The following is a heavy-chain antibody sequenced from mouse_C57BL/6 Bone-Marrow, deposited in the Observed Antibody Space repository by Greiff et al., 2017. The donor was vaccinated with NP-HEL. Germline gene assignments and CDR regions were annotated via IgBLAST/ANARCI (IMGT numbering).Heavy chain of an antibody. CDR3: TVSYGYFDV. Sequence: VQLQQSGAELVRPGASVKLSCTASGFNIKDDYMHWVKQRPEQGLEWIGWIDPENGDTEYASKFQGKATITADTYSNTAYLQLSSLTSEDTAVYYCTVSYGYFDVWGTGTTVTVSS. V-gene: IGHV14-4*01. CDR1: GFNIKDDY. CDR2: IDPENGDT. J-gene: IGHJ1*03.